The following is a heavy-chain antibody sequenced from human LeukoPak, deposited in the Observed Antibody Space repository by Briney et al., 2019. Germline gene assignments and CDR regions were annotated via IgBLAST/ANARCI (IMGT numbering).Heavy chain of an antibody. CDR2: IYYSGST. J-gene: IGHJ4*02. CDR1: GGSFSGYY. D-gene: IGHD4-17*01. V-gene: IGHV4-34*01. Sequence: SETLSLTCAVYGGSFSGYYWSWIRQPPGKGLEWIGSIYYSGSTYYNPSLKSRVTISVDTSKNQFSLKLSSVTAADTAVYYGARHGYYGGPTGYFDYWGQGTLVTVSS. CDR3: ARHGYYGGPTGYFDY.